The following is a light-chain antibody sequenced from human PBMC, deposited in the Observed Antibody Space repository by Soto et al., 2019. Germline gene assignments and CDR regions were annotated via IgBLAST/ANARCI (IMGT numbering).Light chain of an antibody. V-gene: IGKV3-15*01. CDR1: QSVSSN. CDR2: GAS. Sequence: EIVMTQSPATLSVSPRERASLSCRASQSVSSNLAWYQQKPGQAPRLLIYGASTRATGIPARFSGSGSGTEFTLTMSSLQSEDFAVYYCQQYNNWPPTYTFGQGTKLEIK. J-gene: IGKJ2*01. CDR3: QQYNNWPPTYT.